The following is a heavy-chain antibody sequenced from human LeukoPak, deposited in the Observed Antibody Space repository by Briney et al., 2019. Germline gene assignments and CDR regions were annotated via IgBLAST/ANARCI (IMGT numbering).Heavy chain of an antibody. CDR2: IIPIFGTA. CDR3: AREVGKDGYNLDDY. V-gene: IGHV1-69*13. D-gene: IGHD5-24*01. CDR1: GGTFRSYA. J-gene: IGHJ4*02. Sequence: GASVKVSXKASGGTFRSYAISWVRQAPGQGLEWMGGIIPIFGTANYAQKFQGRVTITADESTSTAYMELSSLRSEDTAVYYCAREVGKDGYNLDDYWGQGTLVTVSS.